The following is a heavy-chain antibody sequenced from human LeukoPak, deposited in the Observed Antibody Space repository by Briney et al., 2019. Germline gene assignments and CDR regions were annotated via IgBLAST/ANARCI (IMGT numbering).Heavy chain of an antibody. V-gene: IGHV3-21*01. CDR1: GFTFSSYK. D-gene: IGHD3-16*01. CDR3: ARDLGGPNDY. CDR2: ISSSSTYI. J-gene: IGHJ4*02. Sequence: PGGSLRLSCAASGFTFSSYKMNWVRQAPGKGLEWVSSISSSSTYIYYADSMKGRFTSSRDNAKNSLYLQMNSLRAEDTAVYYCARDLGGPNDYWGQGTLVTVSS.